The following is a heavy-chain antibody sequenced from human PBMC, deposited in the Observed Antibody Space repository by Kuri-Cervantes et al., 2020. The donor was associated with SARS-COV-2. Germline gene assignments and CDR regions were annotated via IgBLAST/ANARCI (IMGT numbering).Heavy chain of an antibody. D-gene: IGHD6-19*01. CDR3: AKGIAVAGTGGFDY. CDR2: IRYDGSNK. Sequence: GESLKISCAASGFTFSSYGMHWVRQAPGKGLEWVAFIRYDGSNKYYADSVKGRFTISRDHSKNTLYLQMNSLRAEDTAVYYCAKGIAVAGTGGFDYWGQGTLVTVSS. V-gene: IGHV3-30*02. CDR1: GFTFSSYG. J-gene: IGHJ4*02.